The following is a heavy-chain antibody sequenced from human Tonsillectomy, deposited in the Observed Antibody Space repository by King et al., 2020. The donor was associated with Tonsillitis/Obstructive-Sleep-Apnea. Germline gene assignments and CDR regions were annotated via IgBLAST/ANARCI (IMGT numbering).Heavy chain of an antibody. V-gene: IGHV5-51*03. CDR3: ALGTTVTPLGAFAP. D-gene: IGHD4-17*01. CDR1: GYKFSTYW. CDR2: IYAGDSDT. J-gene: IGHJ3*01. Sequence: QLVQSGAEVKKPGESVKISCKGSGYKFSTYWIGWVRQMPGKGLEWVGIIYAGDSDTRYSPSFQGQVTISADKSISTAYLQWSSLKASDTAMYYCALGTTVTPLGAFAPRGQGTTITFSP.